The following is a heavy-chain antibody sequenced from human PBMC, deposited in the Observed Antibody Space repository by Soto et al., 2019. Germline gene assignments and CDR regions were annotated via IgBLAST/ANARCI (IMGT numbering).Heavy chain of an antibody. CDR1: GGSISRSTYY. D-gene: IGHD2-2*02. J-gene: IGHJ5*02. Sequence: SETLSLTCTVSGGSISRSTYYWAWIRQPPGKGLEWIGSIYYSGSTYYRPSLKSRVTISVDTSKNQFSLKLSSVTAADTAVYYCASQVPAAIRLGWFDPWGQGTLVTVSS. CDR3: ASQVPAAIRLGWFDP. V-gene: IGHV4-39*01. CDR2: IYYSGST.